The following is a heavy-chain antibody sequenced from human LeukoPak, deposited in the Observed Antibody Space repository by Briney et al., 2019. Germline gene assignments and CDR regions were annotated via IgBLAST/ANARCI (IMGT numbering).Heavy chain of an antibody. V-gene: IGHV1-18*01. CDR1: GYTLTSYG. J-gene: IGHJ5*02. Sequence: GASVKVSCKASGYTLTSYGISWVRQAPGQGLEWMGWISAYNGNTNYAQKLQGRVTMTTDTSTSTAYMELRSLRSDDTAVYYCARDRGDIVVVVAAEYRFDPWGQGTLVTVSS. D-gene: IGHD2-15*01. CDR3: ARDRGDIVVVVAAEYRFDP. CDR2: ISAYNGNT.